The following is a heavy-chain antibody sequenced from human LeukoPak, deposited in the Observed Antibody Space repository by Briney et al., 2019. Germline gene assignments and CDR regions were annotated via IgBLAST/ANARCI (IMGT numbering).Heavy chain of an antibody. J-gene: IGHJ4*02. V-gene: IGHV5-51*01. D-gene: IGHD3-16*01. CDR1: GYSFPNYW. CDR3: ATHQSTFGTGVGYYFDY. CDR2: IYPGDSDT. Sequence: GEFLKISCKGSGYSFPNYWIGWVRPMPGKGLEWMGIIYPGDSDTIYSPSFQGQVTISAYKSLSTAYLQWSRLKASDTAMYYCATHQSTFGTGVGYYFDYWGRGTLVTVSS.